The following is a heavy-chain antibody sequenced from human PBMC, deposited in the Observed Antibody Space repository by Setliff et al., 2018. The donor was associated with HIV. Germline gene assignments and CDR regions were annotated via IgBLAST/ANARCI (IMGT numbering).Heavy chain of an antibody. CDR1: GYTFNSYG. J-gene: IGHJ4*02. CDR3: ARERRGFDY. Sequence: RASVKVSCKASGYTFNSYGISWVRQAPGQGPEWVGWIATYNGNTNYAQTLQGRVTMTTDTSTSTAYMELRSLRSDDTAVYYCARERRGFDYWGQGTLVTVSS. CDR2: IATYNGNT. V-gene: IGHV1-18*01.